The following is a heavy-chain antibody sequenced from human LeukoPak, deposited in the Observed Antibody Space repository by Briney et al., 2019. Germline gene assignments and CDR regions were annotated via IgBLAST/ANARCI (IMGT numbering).Heavy chain of an antibody. CDR1: GYSFTSYW. D-gene: IGHD6-19*01. CDR3: ARIGYSSGWYSVYYFDY. Sequence: GESLKISCKGSGYSFTSYWIGWVRQMPGKGLEWMGIIYPGDSDTRYSPSFQGQVTISADKPISTAYLRWSSLKASDTAMYYCARIGYSSGWYSVYYFDYWGQGTLVTVSS. CDR2: IYPGDSDT. J-gene: IGHJ4*02. V-gene: IGHV5-51*04.